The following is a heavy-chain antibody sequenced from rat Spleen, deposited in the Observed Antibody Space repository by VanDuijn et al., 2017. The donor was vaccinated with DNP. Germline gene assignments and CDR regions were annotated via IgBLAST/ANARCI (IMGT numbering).Heavy chain of an antibody. Sequence: EVQLVESGGGLVQPGRSLKLSCAASGFIFSNYEMAWVRQSPKKALEWVATIIYDGSTTYYRDSVKGRFTISRDNAKNTLFLQMDSLRSEDTATYYCATSGYGYDGYPFAYWGQGTLVTVSS. V-gene: IGHV5-7*01. CDR1: GFIFSNYE. CDR3: ATSGYGYDGYPFAY. D-gene: IGHD1-12*03. CDR2: IIYDGSTT. J-gene: IGHJ3*01.